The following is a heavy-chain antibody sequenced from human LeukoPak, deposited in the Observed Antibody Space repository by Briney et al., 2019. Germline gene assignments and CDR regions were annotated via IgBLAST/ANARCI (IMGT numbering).Heavy chain of an antibody. Sequence: GVSLRLSCAASGFTFSGSAMHGVRQASGKGREWVGRIRSKANSYATAYAASVKGRFTISRDDSKNTAYLQMNSRKTEATVVYYCNSIAAQDYWGQGTLVTVSS. CDR1: GFTFSGSA. V-gene: IGHV3-73*01. CDR2: IRSKANSYAT. J-gene: IGHJ4*02. CDR3: NSIAAQDY. D-gene: IGHD6-6*01.